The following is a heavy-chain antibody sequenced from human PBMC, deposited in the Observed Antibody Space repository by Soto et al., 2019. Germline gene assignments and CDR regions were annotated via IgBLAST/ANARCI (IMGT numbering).Heavy chain of an antibody. CDR2: INHSGST. Sequence: PSETLSLTCAVYGGSFSGYYWSWIRQPPGKGLEWIGEINHSGSTNYNPSLKSRVTISVDTSKNQFSLKLSSVTAADTAVYYCARGARYCSSTSCYTLNWFDPWGQGTLVTVSS. V-gene: IGHV4-34*01. CDR3: ARGARYCSSTSCYTLNWFDP. J-gene: IGHJ5*02. CDR1: GGSFSGYY. D-gene: IGHD2-2*02.